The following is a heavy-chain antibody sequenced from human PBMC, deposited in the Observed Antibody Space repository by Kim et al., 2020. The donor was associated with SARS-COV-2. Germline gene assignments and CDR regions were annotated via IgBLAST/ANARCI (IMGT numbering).Heavy chain of an antibody. CDR3: ARAPPYDSSGYYLKYNYYYGMDV. V-gene: IGHV1-46*01. Sequence: ASVKVSCKASGYTFTNYFIHWVRQAPGQGLQWMGSINPSGGDTTYAQKFQGRVTMTRDTSTSTVYMELSSLRSEDTAVYYCARAPPYDSSGYYLKYNYYYGMDVWGQGPTVTVSS. D-gene: IGHD3-22*01. J-gene: IGHJ6*02. CDR2: INPSGGDT. CDR1: GYTFTNYF.